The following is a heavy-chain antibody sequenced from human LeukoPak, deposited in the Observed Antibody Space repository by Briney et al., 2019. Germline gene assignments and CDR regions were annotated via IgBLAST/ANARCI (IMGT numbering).Heavy chain of an antibody. J-gene: IGHJ6*02. V-gene: IGHV1-2*02. D-gene: IGHD4-17*01. CDR3: ARDRTTVTTGYYGMDV. Sequence: GASVKVSCKASGYTFTGYYMHWVRQAPGQGLEWMGWINPNTGVTNYAQKFQGRVTLTRDTSIITAYMELTRLRSDDTAMCYCARDRTTVTTGYYGMDVWGQGTTLTVSS. CDR1: GYTFTGYY. CDR2: INPNTGVT.